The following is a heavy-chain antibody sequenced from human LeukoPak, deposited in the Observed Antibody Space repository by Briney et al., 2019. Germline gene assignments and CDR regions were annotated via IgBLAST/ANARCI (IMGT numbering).Heavy chain of an antibody. CDR2: ISSSSSYI. Sequence: GGSLRLSCAASGFTFSSYSMNWVRQAPGKGLEWVSSISSSSSYIYYADSVKGRFTISRDNAKNSLYLQMNSLRAEDTAVYYCARSLVGATFDYYYYMDVWGKGTTVTVSS. V-gene: IGHV3-21*01. J-gene: IGHJ6*03. CDR1: GFTFSSYS. CDR3: ARSLVGATFDYYYYMDV. D-gene: IGHD1-26*01.